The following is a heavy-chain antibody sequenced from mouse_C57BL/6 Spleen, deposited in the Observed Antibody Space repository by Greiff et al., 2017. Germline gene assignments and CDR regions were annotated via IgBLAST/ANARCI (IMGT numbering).Heavy chain of an antibody. CDR3: ARAEINYFDY. V-gene: IGHV1-81*01. Sequence: VQLQESGAELARPGASVKLSCKASGYTFTSYGISWVKQRTGQGLEWIGEIYPRSGNTYYNEKFKGKATLTADKSYSTAYMELRSLTSADSAVYFCARAEINYFDYWGQGTTLTVSS. CDR2: IYPRSGNT. J-gene: IGHJ2*01. CDR1: GYTFTSYG.